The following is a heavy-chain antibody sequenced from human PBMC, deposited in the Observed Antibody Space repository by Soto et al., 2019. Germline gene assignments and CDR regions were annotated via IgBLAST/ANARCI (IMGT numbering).Heavy chain of an antibody. CDR2: IYYSGST. J-gene: IGHJ4*02. CDR1: GGSISSGDYY. Sequence: SESLSLTCTVSGGSISSGDYYWSWIRQPPGKGLEWIGYIYYSGSTYYNPSLKSRVTISVDTSKNQFSLKLSSVTAADTAVYYCARSLGRLSVPNFDYWGQGTLVTVSS. V-gene: IGHV4-30-4*01. D-gene: IGHD2-2*01. CDR3: ARSLGRLSVPNFDY.